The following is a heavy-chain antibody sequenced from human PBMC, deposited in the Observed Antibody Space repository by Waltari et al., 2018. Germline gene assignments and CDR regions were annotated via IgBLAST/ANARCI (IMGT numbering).Heavy chain of an antibody. CDR3: ARGGGYSSSWYYFDY. V-gene: IGHV4-34*01. D-gene: IGHD6-13*01. J-gene: IGHJ4*02. CDR2: IKHSGST. Sequence: QVQLQQWGAGLLKPSETLSLTCAVYGGSFSGYYWSWIRQPPGKGLEWIGEIKHSGSTNYNPSLKSRLTISVDTSKNQFSLKLSSVTAADTAVYYCARGGGYSSSWYYFDYWGQGTLVTVSS. CDR1: GGSFSGYY.